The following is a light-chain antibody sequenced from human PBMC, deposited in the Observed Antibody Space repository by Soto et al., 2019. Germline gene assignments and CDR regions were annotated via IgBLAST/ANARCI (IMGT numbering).Light chain of an antibody. V-gene: IGKV3-20*01. CDR2: GAS. Sequence: IVLTQSPGTLSLSPGEIATLSCRASQSVSSSYLAWYQQKPGQAPRLLIYGASSRATGIPDRFRGSGSGTDFTLTMSRLEHDDFEVYYCQQYGISPPGTLGPGTEVEIK. CDR3: QQYGISPPGT. J-gene: IGKJ1*01. CDR1: QSVSSSY.